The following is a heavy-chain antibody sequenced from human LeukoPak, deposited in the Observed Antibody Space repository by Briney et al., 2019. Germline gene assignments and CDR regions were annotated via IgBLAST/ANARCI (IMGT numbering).Heavy chain of an antibody. Sequence: GASVKVSCKASGYTFTSYGISWVRQAPGQGLEWMGWISAYNGNTNYAQKLQGRVTMTTDTSTSTAYMELRSLRSDDTAVYYCARGTWDDSSGYYRHTDLFDYWGQGTLVTVSS. V-gene: IGHV1-18*01. CDR1: GYTFTSYG. CDR3: ARGTWDDSSGYYRHTDLFDY. J-gene: IGHJ4*02. D-gene: IGHD3-22*01. CDR2: ISAYNGNT.